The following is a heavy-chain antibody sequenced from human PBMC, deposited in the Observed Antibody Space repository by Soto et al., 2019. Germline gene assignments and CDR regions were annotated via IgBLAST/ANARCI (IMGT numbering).Heavy chain of an antibody. J-gene: IGHJ6*03. CDR1: GVSLKTYY. D-gene: IGHD1-20*01. V-gene: IGHV4-59*01. Sequence: QVHLQESGPGLLRPSETLSLTCTVSGVSLKTYYWSWIRLPPGGGLEWIGYIFSSGSPNYNPSLRSRVTMSVETSNNQFSLKMSSVTAADTAVYYCARVAGISYYNHMDVWGKGTTVTVSS. CDR2: IFSSGSP. CDR3: ARVAGISYYNHMDV.